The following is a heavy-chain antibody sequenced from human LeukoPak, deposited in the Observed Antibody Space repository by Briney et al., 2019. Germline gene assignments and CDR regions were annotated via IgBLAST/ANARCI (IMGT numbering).Heavy chain of an antibody. Sequence: SETPSLTCAAYGGSFTKHQWSWIRQPPGKGLEWIGAINDGGSTNYNPSLKSRVTISVDTSKNQFSLKLSSVTAADTAVYYCARNGYYSADYWGQGTLVTVSS. V-gene: IGHV4-34*01. J-gene: IGHJ4*02. CDR1: GGSFTKHQ. D-gene: IGHD4-17*01. CDR3: ARNGYYSADY. CDR2: INDGGST.